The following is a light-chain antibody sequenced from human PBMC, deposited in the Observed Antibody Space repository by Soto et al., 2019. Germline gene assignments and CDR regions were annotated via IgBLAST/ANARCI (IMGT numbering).Light chain of an antibody. CDR2: GAS. CDR1: QSVDSN. J-gene: IGKJ4*01. CDR3: QQYNSWPPT. V-gene: IGKV3D-15*01. Sequence: EIVMTQSPATLSVSPGDGATLSCRASQSVDSNLAWYQQKPGQAPRLLIYGASTRPTGIPARFSGSGSGTEVTLTIISLQSEDSAVDYCQQYNSWPPTFGGGTKVDI.